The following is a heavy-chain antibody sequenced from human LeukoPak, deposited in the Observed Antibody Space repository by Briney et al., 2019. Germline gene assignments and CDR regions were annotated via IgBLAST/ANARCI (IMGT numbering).Heavy chain of an antibody. V-gene: IGHV4-31*03. Sequence: SETLSLTCTVSGGSLSSGGYYWSWIRQHPGKGLECIGYIYYSGSTYYNPYLKSRVTISVDTSKNQFSLKLSSVTAADTAVYYCARSIIQVEYCSSPSCYSLFAPWGQGTLVTVSS. CDR3: ARSIIQVEYCSSPSCYSLFAP. CDR1: GGSLSSGGYY. CDR2: IYYSGST. D-gene: IGHD2-2*01. J-gene: IGHJ5*02.